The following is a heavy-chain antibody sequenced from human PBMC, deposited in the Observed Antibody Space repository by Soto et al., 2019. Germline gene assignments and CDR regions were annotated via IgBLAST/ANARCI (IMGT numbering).Heavy chain of an antibody. CDR1: GGSFTINNW. D-gene: IGHD1-7*01. Sequence: LALTRSFSGGSFTINNWWTWVRQPPGQGLEWIGEIYRTGSTNYNPSLKSQVTISLDKSENQFSLKVTSLTAADTAVYYCASRDPGTSVDYWGQGTLVTVSS. CDR3: ASRDPGTSVDY. V-gene: IGHV4-4*02. J-gene: IGHJ4*02. CDR2: IYRTGST.